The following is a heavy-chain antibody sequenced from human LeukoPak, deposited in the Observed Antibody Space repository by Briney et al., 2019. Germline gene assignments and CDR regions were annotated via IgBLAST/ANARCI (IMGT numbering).Heavy chain of an antibody. CDR3: AKDRRSGSYYGNQYFQH. D-gene: IGHD1-26*01. CDR1: GFTFSSYG. J-gene: IGHJ1*01. Sequence: GGSLRLSCAASGFTFSSYGMHWVRQAPGKGLEWVAFIRYDGSNKYYADSVKGRFTISRDNSKNTLYLQMNSLRAEDTAVYYCAKDRRSGSYYGNQYFQHWGQGTLVTVSS. CDR2: IRYDGSNK. V-gene: IGHV3-30*02.